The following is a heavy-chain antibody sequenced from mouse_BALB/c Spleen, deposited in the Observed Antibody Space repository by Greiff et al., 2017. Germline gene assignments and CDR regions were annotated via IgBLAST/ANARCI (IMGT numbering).Heavy chain of an antibody. CDR1: GFTFSSFG. Sequence: EVQLVESGGGLVQPGGSRKLSCAASGFTFSSFGMHWVRQAPEKGLEWVAYISSGSSTIYYADTVKGRFTISRDNPKNTLFLQMTSLRSEDTAMYYCAQSSYYYGSSYIAYWGQGTLVTVSA. CDR2: ISSGSSTI. V-gene: IGHV5-17*02. D-gene: IGHD1-1*01. CDR3: AQSSYYYGSSYIAY. J-gene: IGHJ3*01.